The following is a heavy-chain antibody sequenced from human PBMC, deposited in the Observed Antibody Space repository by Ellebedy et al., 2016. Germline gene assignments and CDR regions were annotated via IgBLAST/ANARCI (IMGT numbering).Heavy chain of an antibody. CDR3: ARETRGYAGIFDY. Sequence: GGSLRLSXEASGFTFNDYAMHWVRQAPGKGLEWVTFVSYDGSKTYYTDSVMGRFTISRDNSKNTVDLQMNSLRAEDTALYYCARETRGYAGIFDYWGQGTLVTASS. J-gene: IGHJ4*02. V-gene: IGHV3-30-3*01. CDR1: GFTFNDYA. CDR2: VSYDGSKT. D-gene: IGHD2-15*01.